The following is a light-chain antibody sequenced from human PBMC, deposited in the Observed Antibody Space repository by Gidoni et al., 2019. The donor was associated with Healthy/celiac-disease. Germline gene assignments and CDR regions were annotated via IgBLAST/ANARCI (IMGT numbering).Light chain of an antibody. Sequence: DIVLTQSPGTLSLSPGERATLSCRASQSVSSSYLAWYQQKPGQAPRLLIYGASSRATGIPDRFSGSGSGTDFTLTISRLEPEDFAVYYWQQYGSSRTFXXXTKVEIK. CDR2: GAS. V-gene: IGKV3-20*01. J-gene: IGKJ1*01. CDR1: QSVSSSY. CDR3: QQYGSSRT.